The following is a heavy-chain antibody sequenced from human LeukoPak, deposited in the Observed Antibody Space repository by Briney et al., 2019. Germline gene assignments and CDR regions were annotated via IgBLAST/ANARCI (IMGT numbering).Heavy chain of an antibody. CDR2: IKQDGSEK. J-gene: IGHJ3*02. CDR1: GFTFSSYW. D-gene: IGHD3-22*01. Sequence: GGSLRLSCAASGFTFSSYWMSWVRQAPGKGLEWVANIKQDGSEKYYVDSVKGRFTISRDNAKNSLYLQMNSLRAEDTAVYYCARTYDSSGPDDAFDIWGQGTMVTVSS. V-gene: IGHV3-7*01. CDR3: ARTYDSSGPDDAFDI.